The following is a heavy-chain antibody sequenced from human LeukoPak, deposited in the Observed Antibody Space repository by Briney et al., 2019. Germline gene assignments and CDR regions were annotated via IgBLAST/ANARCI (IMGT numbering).Heavy chain of an antibody. CDR1: GYTLTELS. Sequence: ASVKVSCKVSGYTLTELSMHWVRQAPGKGLEWMGGFDPEDGETIYAQKFQGRVTMTEDTSTDTDYMELSSLRSEDTAVYYCATRFLSYGDHAFDYWGQGTLVTVSS. CDR2: FDPEDGET. D-gene: IGHD4-17*01. J-gene: IGHJ4*02. V-gene: IGHV1-24*01. CDR3: ATRFLSYGDHAFDY.